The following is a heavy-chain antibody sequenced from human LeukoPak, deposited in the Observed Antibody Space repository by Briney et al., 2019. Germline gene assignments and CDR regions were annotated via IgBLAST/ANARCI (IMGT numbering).Heavy chain of an antibody. CDR2: ISCDGSNK. J-gene: IGHJ4*02. CDR1: GFTFSSYG. CDR3: AMGAMVTFDY. V-gene: IGHV3-30*03. D-gene: IGHD5-18*01. Sequence: GRSLRLSCAVYGFTFSSYGMHWVSQAPGRGLEWVAVISCDGSNKYYADSVKGQFTIYRDNSKNTLYLQMNSLRAEDTAVYYCAMGAMVTFDYWGQGTLVTVSS.